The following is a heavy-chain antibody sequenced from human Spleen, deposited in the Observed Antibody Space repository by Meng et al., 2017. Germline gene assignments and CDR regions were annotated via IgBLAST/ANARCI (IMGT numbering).Heavy chain of an antibody. CDR3: ATGSRGLLDAFDI. V-gene: IGHV4-59*01. D-gene: IGHD6-13*01. Sequence: GSLRLSCAVYGGSFSGYYWSWIRQPPGKGLEWIGYIYYTGSTNYNPSLKSRVTMSVDTSKKQFSLKLSSITAADTAVYYCATGSRGLLDAFDIWGQGTMVTVSS. J-gene: IGHJ3*02. CDR1: GGSFSGYY. CDR2: IYYTGST.